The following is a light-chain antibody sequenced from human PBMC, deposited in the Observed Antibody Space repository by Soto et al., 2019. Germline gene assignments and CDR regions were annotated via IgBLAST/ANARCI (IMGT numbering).Light chain of an antibody. CDR3: QQYDNWPQT. J-gene: IGKJ1*01. V-gene: IGKV3-15*01. CDR1: QSVSSD. CDR2: GAS. Sequence: EIVITPSPATPSVSPGERAPLSFRASQSVSSDLAWYQHKPGQAPRLLIYGASTRATGIPARFSGRGSGTEFTLTISSLQSVDFAVYYCQQYDNWPQTFGQGTKVDI.